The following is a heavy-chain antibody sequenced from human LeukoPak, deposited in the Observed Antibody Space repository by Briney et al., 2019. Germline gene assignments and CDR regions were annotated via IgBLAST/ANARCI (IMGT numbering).Heavy chain of an antibody. CDR2: IRSKANSYAT. J-gene: IGHJ3*02. V-gene: IGHV3-73*01. CDR1: GFTFSGSA. D-gene: IGHD2-2*01. CDR3: TSRGASVGCSSTSCSAFDI. Sequence: GGSLRLSCAASGFTFSGSAIHWVRQASGKGLEWVGRIRSKANSYATAYAASVKGRFTISRDDSKNTAYLQMNSLKTEDTAVYYCTSRGASVGCSSTSCSAFDIWGQGTMVTVSS.